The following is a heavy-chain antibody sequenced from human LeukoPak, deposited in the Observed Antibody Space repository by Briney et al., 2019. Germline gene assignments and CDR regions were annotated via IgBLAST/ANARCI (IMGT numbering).Heavy chain of an antibody. CDR1: GFTFSSYA. Sequence: GGSLRLSCAASGFTFSSYAMSWVRQAPGKGLEWVSAISGSGSSTYYADSVKGRFTISRDNSKNTLYLQMNSLRAEDTAVYYCAPSGDSSGYYYLFDYWGQGTLVTVSS. V-gene: IGHV3-23*01. CDR2: ISGSGSST. J-gene: IGHJ4*02. D-gene: IGHD3-22*01. CDR3: APSGDSSGYYYLFDY.